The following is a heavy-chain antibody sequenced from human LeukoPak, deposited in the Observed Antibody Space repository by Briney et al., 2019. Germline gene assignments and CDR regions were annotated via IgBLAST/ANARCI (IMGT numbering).Heavy chain of an antibody. CDR2: IYPGDSDT. D-gene: IGHD3-3*01. CDR1: GYSFTSYW. CDR3: ARRPPLWSAQRSAFDI. V-gene: IGHV5-51*01. J-gene: IGHJ3*02. Sequence: GESLKISCKGSGYSFTSYWIGWVRQMPGKGLEWMGIIYPGDSDTRYSPSFQGQVTISADKSISTAYLQGSSLKASDTAMYYCARRPPLWSAQRSAFDIWGQGTMVTVSS.